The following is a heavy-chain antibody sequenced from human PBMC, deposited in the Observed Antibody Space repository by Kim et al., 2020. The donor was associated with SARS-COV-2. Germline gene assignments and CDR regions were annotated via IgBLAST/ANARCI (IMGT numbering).Heavy chain of an antibody. D-gene: IGHD3-22*01. J-gene: IGHJ3*02. CDR3: ARGYYYDSSGYEYAFDI. V-gene: IGHV4-59*13. CDR2: IYYSGST. Sequence: SETLSLTCTVSGGSISSYYWSWIRQPPGKGLEWIGYIYYSGSTNYNPSLKSRVTISVDTSKNQFSLKLSSVTAADTAVYYCARGYYYDSSGYEYAFDIWGQGTMVTVSS. CDR1: GGSISSYY.